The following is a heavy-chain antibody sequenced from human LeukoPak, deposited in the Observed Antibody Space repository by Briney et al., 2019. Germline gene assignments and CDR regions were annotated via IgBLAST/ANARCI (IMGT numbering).Heavy chain of an antibody. CDR3: ARGLYGGNSAPLAH. Sequence: SETLSLTCTVSGGSISTGSYCWAWIRQSPGKGLECIGTIYYSGSTYSNPSLESRVTISVVPSKSQFSLKLSSVTAADTAVYYCARGLYGGNSAPLAHWGQGTLVTVSS. V-gene: IGHV4-39*01. CDR1: GGSISTGSYC. J-gene: IGHJ4*02. D-gene: IGHD4-23*01. CDR2: IYYSGST.